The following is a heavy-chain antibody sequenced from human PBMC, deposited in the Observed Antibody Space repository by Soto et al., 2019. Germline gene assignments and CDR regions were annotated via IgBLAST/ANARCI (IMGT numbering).Heavy chain of an antibody. Sequence: GASVKVSCKASGYTFTSYYMHWVRQAPGQGLEWMGIINPSGGSTSYAQKFQGRVTMTRDTSTSTVYMELSSLRSEDTAVYYCARVLDSSGYNPRPDKYYYYGMDVWGQGTTVTVSS. V-gene: IGHV1-46*01. J-gene: IGHJ6*02. CDR2: INPSGGST. CDR3: ARVLDSSGYNPRPDKYYYYGMDV. D-gene: IGHD3-22*01. CDR1: GYTFTSYY.